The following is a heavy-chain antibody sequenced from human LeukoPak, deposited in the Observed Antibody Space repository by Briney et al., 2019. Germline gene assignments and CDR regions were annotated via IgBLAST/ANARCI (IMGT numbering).Heavy chain of an antibody. Sequence: PGGSLRLSCAASGFTFSSYTMNRVRQAPGKGLEWVSSISSSSTYINYADSVEGRFTISRDNAKNSLYLQMNSLRAGDTAVYYCAREGIAVAGIDYWGQGTLVTVSS. CDR3: AREGIAVAGIDY. V-gene: IGHV3-21*01. CDR1: GFTFSSYT. CDR2: ISSSSTYI. D-gene: IGHD6-19*01. J-gene: IGHJ4*02.